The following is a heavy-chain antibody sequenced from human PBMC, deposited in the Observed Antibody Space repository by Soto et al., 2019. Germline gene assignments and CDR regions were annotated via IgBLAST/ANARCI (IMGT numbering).Heavy chain of an antibody. CDR3: ARRTTNFWYSDP. D-gene: IGHD6-13*01. Sequence: QVQLQESGPRLVKPSETLSLTCTVSGGSGSGYHWNWVRQPPGKRLEWIGHIYYSGTTNYNPSLNTRTSTSIATPKTPFALKMTSGTAADAAVYYCARRTTNFWYSDPWGQGTLDTVSS. CDR2: IYYSGTT. CDR1: GGSGSGYH. V-gene: IGHV4-59*02. J-gene: IGHJ5*02.